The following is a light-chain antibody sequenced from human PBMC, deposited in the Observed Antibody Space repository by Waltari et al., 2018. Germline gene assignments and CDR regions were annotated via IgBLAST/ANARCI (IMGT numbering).Light chain of an antibody. V-gene: IGLV1-44*01. CDR2: NDN. CDR1: NSNIGGNS. Sequence: QSVLTQPPSVSGTPGQRVTISCSGSNSNIGGNSVNWYQQLPGKAPKLLIYNDNQGPSGGPDRFSASKSGTSASLAITGLQSEDEADYYCAVWDDSLGGVFGGGTKLTVL. CDR3: AVWDDSLGGV. J-gene: IGLJ3*02.